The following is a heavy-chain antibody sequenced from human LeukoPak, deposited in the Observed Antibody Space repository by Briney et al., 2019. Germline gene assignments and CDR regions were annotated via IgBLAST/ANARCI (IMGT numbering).Heavy chain of an antibody. Sequence: PGGSLRLSCAASGFTFTSYAMSWVRQAPGKGLEWVSAINGGGFKTFYTDSVKGRFTTSRDNSKNTLYLQMNSLTVGDTAVYYCARLYAGDSFDIWGQGTMVTVSS. CDR2: INGGGFKT. CDR3: ARLYAGDSFDI. V-gene: IGHV3-23*01. J-gene: IGHJ3*02. D-gene: IGHD2-8*01. CDR1: GFTFTSYA.